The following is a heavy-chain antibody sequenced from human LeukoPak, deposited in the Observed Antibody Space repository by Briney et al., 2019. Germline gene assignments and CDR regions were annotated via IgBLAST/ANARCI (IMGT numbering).Heavy chain of an antibody. CDR1: GASFNSDDQY. V-gene: IGHV4-31*03. CDR2: IHPSGML. D-gene: IGHD3-22*01. CDR3: SRGLDSRKLGY. J-gene: IGHJ4*02. Sequence: SETLSLTCTVSGASFNSDDQYWNWIRQSPGKGLEWIGSIHPSGMLYNNPTLESRVTMSRDTSKSQFSLNLNSVTAADTAVYFYSRGLDSRKLGYWGQGILVTVSS.